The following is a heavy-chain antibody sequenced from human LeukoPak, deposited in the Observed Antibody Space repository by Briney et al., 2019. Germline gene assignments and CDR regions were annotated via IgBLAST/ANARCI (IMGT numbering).Heavy chain of an antibody. CDR2: IYYSGST. D-gene: IGHD3-10*01. J-gene: IGHJ4*02. CDR3: AREPEAWFGFDY. V-gene: IGHV4-59*01. CDR1: GGSISSYY. Sequence: SETLSLTCTVSGGSISSYYWSWIRQPPGKGLERIGYIYYSGSTNYNPSLKSRVTISVDTSKNQFSLKLSSVTAADTAVYYCAREPEAWFGFDYWGQGTLVTVSS.